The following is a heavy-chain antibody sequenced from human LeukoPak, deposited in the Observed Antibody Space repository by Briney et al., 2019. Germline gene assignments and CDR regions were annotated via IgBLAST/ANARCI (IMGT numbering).Heavy chain of an antibody. V-gene: IGHV3-53*01. CDR2: IYSGGST. CDR3: AKDFSAGYCSGGSCYLGYFDY. CDR1: GFTVSSNY. Sequence: GGSLRLSCAASGFTVSSNYMSWVRQAPGKGLEWVSVIYSGGSTYYADSVKGRFTISRDNSKNTLYLQMNSLRAEDTAVYYCAKDFSAGYCSGGSCYLGYFDYWGQGTLVTVSS. J-gene: IGHJ4*02. D-gene: IGHD2-15*01.